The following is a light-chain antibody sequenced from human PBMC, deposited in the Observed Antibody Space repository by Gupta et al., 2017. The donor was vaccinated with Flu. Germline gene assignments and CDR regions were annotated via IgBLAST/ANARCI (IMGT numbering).Light chain of an antibody. CDR2: SAS. V-gene: IGKV1-12*01. CDR1: QDISTW. Sequence: DIQMTQFPSSVSASVGDRITLTCRASQDISTWVAWYQQLPGKAPKILIFSASTLQSGVPSRFSGSGSGTDFTLTISSLQAEDFATYFCQQTQSFPRTFGQGTRLGIK. CDR3: QQTQSFPRT. J-gene: IGKJ1*01.